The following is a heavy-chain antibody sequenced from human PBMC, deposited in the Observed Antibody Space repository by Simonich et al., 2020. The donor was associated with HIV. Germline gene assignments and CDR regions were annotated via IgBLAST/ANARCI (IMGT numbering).Heavy chain of an antibody. CDR3: ARLDYTDYADWDFHY. CDR1: GYTFISYY. J-gene: IGHJ1*01. Sequence: VQLVQSGAEVKKPGASVKVSCKASGYTFISYYMHWVRQATGQVLEWMGWINPNRGGTNYAPKLQGRCIMTRDTSISTAYMEVNSLRSDDTAGYYCARLDYTDYADWDFHYWGQGTLVSVSS. CDR2: INPNRGGT. V-gene: IGHV1-2*02. D-gene: IGHD4-17*01.